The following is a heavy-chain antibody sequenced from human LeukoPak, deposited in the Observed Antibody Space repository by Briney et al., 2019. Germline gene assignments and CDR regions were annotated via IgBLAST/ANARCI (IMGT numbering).Heavy chain of an antibody. V-gene: IGHV3-66*02. D-gene: IGHD4-11*01. CDR1: GFTVSSNY. CDR3: QAYLYSNYEYYYYGMDV. CDR2: IYSGGST. J-gene: IGHJ6*02. Sequence: GGSLRLSCAASGFTVSSNYMSWVRQAPGKGLEWVSVIYSGGSTYYADSVKGRFTISRDNSKNTLYLQMNSLRAEDTAVYYCQAYLYSNYEYYYYGMDVWGQGTTVTVSS.